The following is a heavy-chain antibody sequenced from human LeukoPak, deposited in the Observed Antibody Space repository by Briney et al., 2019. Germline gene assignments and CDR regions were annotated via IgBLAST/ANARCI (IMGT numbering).Heavy chain of an antibody. CDR2: IWYDGSND. CDR1: GFTFSTFG. D-gene: IGHD5-24*01. V-gene: IGHV3-33*01. CDR3: ARDRDGYNGPIDY. Sequence: GRSLRLSCAASGFTFSTFGMYWVRQAPGKGLEWVAVIWYDGSNDDYADSVKGRFTISRDNSKNTLYLQMNSLRAEDTAVYYCARDRDGYNGPIDYWGQGTLVTVSS. J-gene: IGHJ4*02.